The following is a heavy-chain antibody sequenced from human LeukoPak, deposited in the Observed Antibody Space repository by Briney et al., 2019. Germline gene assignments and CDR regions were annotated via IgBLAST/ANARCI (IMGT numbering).Heavy chain of an antibody. CDR2: FDPEDGET. Sequence: ASVKVSCKVSGYTLTELSMHWVRQAPGKGLEWMGGFDPEDGETIYAQKFQGRVTMTEDTSTDTAYMELSSLRSEDTAVYYCATVKRGATGYYNDAFDIWGQGTTVTVSS. D-gene: IGHD3-9*01. V-gene: IGHV1-24*01. CDR3: ATVKRGATGYYNDAFDI. J-gene: IGHJ3*02. CDR1: GYTLTELS.